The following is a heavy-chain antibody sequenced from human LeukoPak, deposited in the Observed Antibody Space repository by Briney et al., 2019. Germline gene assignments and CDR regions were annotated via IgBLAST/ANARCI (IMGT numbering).Heavy chain of an antibody. J-gene: IGHJ6*02. D-gene: IGHD1-1*01. V-gene: IGHV3-21*01. CDR3: ARDPGRSGMDV. CDR1: GFNFSSYS. Sequence: PGGSLRLSCAASGFNFSSYSMNWVRQAPGKGLEWVPSISSSSSYIYYADSVKGRFTISRDNAKNTLYLQMNSLRAHDTAVYYCARDPGRSGMDVWGQGTTVTVSS. CDR2: ISSSSSYI.